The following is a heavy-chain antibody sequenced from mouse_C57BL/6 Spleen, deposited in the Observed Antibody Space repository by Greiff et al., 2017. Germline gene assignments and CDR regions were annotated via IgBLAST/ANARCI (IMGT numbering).Heavy chain of an antibody. CDR3: ARDIYYEAWFAY. CDR2: IYPGDGDT. J-gene: IGHJ3*01. Sequence: VQLQQSGAELVKPGASVKISCKASGYAFSSYWMNWVKQRPGKGLEWIGQIYPGDGDTNYNGKFKGKATLTADKSSSTAYMQLSSLTSEDSAVYFCARDIYYEAWFAYWGQGTLVTVSA. V-gene: IGHV1-80*01. D-gene: IGHD1-1*01. CDR1: GYAFSSYW.